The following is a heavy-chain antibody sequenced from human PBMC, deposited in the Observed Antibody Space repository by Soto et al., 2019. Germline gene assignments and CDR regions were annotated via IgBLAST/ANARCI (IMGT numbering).Heavy chain of an antibody. CDR1: GGSISSGGYY. D-gene: IGHD4-17*01. J-gene: IGHJ5*02. Sequence: SETLSLTCTVSGGSISSGGYYWSWIRQHPGKGLEWIGYIYYSGSTYYNPSLKSRVTISVDTSKNQFSLKLSSVTAADTAVYYCARDDYGGNSGWFDPWGQGTLVPVSS. CDR2: IYYSGST. CDR3: ARDDYGGNSGWFDP. V-gene: IGHV4-31*03.